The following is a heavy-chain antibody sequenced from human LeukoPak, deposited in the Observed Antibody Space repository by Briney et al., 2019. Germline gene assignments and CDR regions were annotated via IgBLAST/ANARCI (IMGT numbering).Heavy chain of an antibody. CDR1: GYTFTSYD. Sequence: GASVEVSCKASGYTFTSYDINWVRQATGQGLEWMGWMNPNSGNTGYAQRFQGRVTMTRNTSISTAYMELSSLRSEDTAVYYCARVGVSSGWYGYFDYWGQGTLVTVSS. J-gene: IGHJ4*02. CDR3: ARVGVSSGWYGYFDY. V-gene: IGHV1-8*01. D-gene: IGHD6-19*01. CDR2: MNPNSGNT.